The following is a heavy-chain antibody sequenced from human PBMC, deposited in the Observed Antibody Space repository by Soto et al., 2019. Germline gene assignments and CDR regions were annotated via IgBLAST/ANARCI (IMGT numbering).Heavy chain of an antibody. CDR1: GGSFSGYY. D-gene: IGHD2-2*01. J-gene: IGHJ6*02. V-gene: IGHV4-34*01. CDR2: INHSGST. CDR3: ARVSIVVVPAANYYYYGMDV. Sequence: TSETLSLTCAVYGGSFSGYYWSWIRQPPVKGLEWIGEINHSGSTNYNPSLKSRVTISVDTSKNQFSLKLSSVTAADTAVYYCARVSIVVVPAANYYYYGMDVWGQGTTVTVSS.